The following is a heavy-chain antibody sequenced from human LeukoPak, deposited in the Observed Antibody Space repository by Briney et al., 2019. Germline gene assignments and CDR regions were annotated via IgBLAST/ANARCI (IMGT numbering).Heavy chain of an antibody. J-gene: IGHJ4*02. Sequence: GGSLRLSRAASGFIFSTSAMDWVRQAPGKRLEWVANMNIDGSEKYYADSVKGRFTISRDNARNSVYLQMNSLRVEDTAVYYCARDPVEWELLLDYWGQGTLVTVSS. V-gene: IGHV3-7*01. CDR3: ARDPVEWELLLDY. CDR1: GFIFSTSA. CDR2: MNIDGSEK. D-gene: IGHD1-26*01.